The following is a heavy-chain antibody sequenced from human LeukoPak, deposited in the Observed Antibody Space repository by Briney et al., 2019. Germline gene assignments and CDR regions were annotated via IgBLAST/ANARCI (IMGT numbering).Heavy chain of an antibody. Sequence: GESLKISCKGIGYNFSKYWIGWVRQMPGKGLEWMGIIYPGDSDTIYSPSFQGHVTISADESISTAYLQWTSLKASDTAMYYCARHELRWFGELSPSTYYYMDVWGKGTTVTVSS. CDR1: GYNFSKYW. CDR2: IYPGDSDT. CDR3: ARHELRWFGELSPSTYYYMDV. V-gene: IGHV5-51*01. D-gene: IGHD3-10*01. J-gene: IGHJ6*03.